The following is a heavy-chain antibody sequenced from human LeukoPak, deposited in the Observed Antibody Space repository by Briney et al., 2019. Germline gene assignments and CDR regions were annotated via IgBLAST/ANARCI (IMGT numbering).Heavy chain of an antibody. V-gene: IGHV1-2*06. J-gene: IGHJ6*03. D-gene: IGHD2-2*01. CDR1: GYTFTGYY. CDR2: INPNSGGT. Sequence: ASVKVSCKASGYTFTGYYMHWVRQAPGQGLEWMGRINPNSGGTNYAQKFQGRVTMTRDTSISTAYMELSGLRSDDTAVYYCARSKRVVVPAAHYYYYYMDVWGKGTTVTVSS. CDR3: ARSKRVVVPAAHYYYYYMDV.